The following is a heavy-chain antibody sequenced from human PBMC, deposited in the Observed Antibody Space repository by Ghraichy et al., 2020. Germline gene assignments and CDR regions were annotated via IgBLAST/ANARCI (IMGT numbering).Heavy chain of an antibody. Sequence: GESLNISCVASGVTVSDNYMLWFRQAPGKGLEWVSLIYSGGGTDYADSVRGRFTISRDKSKNTLYLQMHSLRAEDTAVYYCARDEPGGGIRGQGTLVTVSS. CDR3: ARDEPGGGI. CDR1: GVTVSDNY. CDR2: IYSGGGT. J-gene: IGHJ4*02. V-gene: IGHV3-53*01. D-gene: IGHD2-8*02.